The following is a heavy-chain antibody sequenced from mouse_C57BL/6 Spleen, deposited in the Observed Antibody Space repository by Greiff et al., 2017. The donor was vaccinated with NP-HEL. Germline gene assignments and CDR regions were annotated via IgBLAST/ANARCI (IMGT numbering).Heavy chain of an antibody. V-gene: IGHV1-72*01. J-gene: IGHJ4*01. D-gene: IGHD3-1*01. Sequence: QVQLQQPGAELVQPGASVKLSCKASGYTFSRYWMHWVMQRPGRGLEWIGSFYPNCGGTKYNEKFYSEATLSLVKPSSTAYMQLSSLTSEDAAVYYSARWARPMDYWGQGTSVAVYS. CDR3: ARWARPMDY. CDR2: FYPNCGGT. CDR1: GYTFSRYW.